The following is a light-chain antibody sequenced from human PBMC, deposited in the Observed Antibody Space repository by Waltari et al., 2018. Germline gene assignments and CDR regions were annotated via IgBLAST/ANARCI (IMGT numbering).Light chain of an antibody. Sequence: QSILTQPPSTSGAPGHRVTISCSGTDSNIGSNPVHWYQQLPGTAPKLLIYTNGQRPSGVPDRFSGSKSGTSASLAISGLQSDDEATYYCAAWDDSLNGWVFGGGTRLTVL. V-gene: IGLV1-44*01. CDR3: AAWDDSLNGWV. CDR2: TNG. CDR1: DSNIGSNP. J-gene: IGLJ3*02.